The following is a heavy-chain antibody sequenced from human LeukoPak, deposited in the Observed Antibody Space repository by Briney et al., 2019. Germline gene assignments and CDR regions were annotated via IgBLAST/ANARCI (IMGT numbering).Heavy chain of an antibody. CDR1: GFTFSSYG. D-gene: IGHD2-15*01. CDR3: AKQARSWYVPTFDY. Sequence: PGGTLKLSCAASGFTFSSYGMNWVRQAPGKGLEWVSGISGRSSSTYYADSVKGRFTISRDNSKNTLYLQMNSLRAEDTAVYYCAKQARSWYVPTFDYWGQGTLVTVSS. CDR2: ISGRSSST. V-gene: IGHV3-23*01. J-gene: IGHJ4*02.